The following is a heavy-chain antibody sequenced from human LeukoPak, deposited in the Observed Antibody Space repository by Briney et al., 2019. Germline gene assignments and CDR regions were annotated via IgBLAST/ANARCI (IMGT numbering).Heavy chain of an antibody. CDR3: AREGAIVGATTEWVFDY. CDR1: GGSISSYY. D-gene: IGHD1-26*01. CDR2: IYTSGST. V-gene: IGHV4-4*07. J-gene: IGHJ4*02. Sequence: SETLSLTCTVSGGSISSYYWSWIRQPAGKGLEWIGRIYTSGSTNYNPSLKNRVTMSVDTSKNQFSLKVRSVTAADTAVYYCAREGAIVGATTEWVFDYWGQGTLVTVSS.